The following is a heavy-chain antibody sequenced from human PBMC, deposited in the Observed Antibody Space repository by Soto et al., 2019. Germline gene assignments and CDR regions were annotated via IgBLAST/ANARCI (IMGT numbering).Heavy chain of an antibody. V-gene: IGHV3-23*01. J-gene: IGHJ5*02. CDR2: ISGSGGST. CDR1: GFTFSSYA. D-gene: IGHD2-15*01. Sequence: GGSLRLSCAASGFTFSSYAMSWVRQAPGKGLEWVSAISGSGGSTYYADSVKGRFTISRDNSKNTLYLQMNSLRAEDTAVYYCAKDHRGDCSGGSCYSPSWFDPWGQGTPVTVSS. CDR3: AKDHRGDCSGGSCYSPSWFDP.